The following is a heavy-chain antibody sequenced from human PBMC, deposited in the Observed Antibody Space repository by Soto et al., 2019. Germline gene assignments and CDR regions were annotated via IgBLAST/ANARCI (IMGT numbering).Heavy chain of an antibody. CDR1: GFTFSTYS. V-gene: IGHV3-21*01. Sequence: PGGSLRLSCAASGFTFSTYSMNWVRQAPGKGLEWVSSISSSSSYIYYADSVKGRFTISRDNAKNSLYLQMNSLRAEDTAVYYCARDRLAVAGTNFDYWGQGTLVTVSS. D-gene: IGHD6-19*01. CDR3: ARDRLAVAGTNFDY. J-gene: IGHJ4*02. CDR2: ISSSSSYI.